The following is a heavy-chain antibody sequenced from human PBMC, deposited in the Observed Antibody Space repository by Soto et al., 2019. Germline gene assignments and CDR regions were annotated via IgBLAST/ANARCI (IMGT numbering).Heavy chain of an antibody. Sequence: PGGSLRLSCAASGFTFSSYWMHWVRQAPGKGLVWVSRINNAGSITNYADSVKGRFTISRDNAKNTLYLQMNSLRAEDTAVYYCARVLDYYDSSGYYRYFDYWGQGTLVTVSS. J-gene: IGHJ4*02. D-gene: IGHD3-22*01. CDR3: ARVLDYYDSSGYYRYFDY. V-gene: IGHV3-74*01. CDR1: GFTFSSYW. CDR2: INNAGSIT.